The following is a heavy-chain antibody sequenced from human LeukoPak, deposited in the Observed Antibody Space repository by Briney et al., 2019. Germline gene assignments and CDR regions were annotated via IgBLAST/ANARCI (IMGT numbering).Heavy chain of an antibody. CDR1: GGSISSYY. CDR3: ARDSHGYYYFDY. V-gene: IGHV4-59*01. Sequence: SSETLSLTCTVSGGSISSYYWSWIRQPPGKGLEWIGYIYYSGSTNYNPSLKSRVTISVDTSKNQFSLKLSSVTAADTAVYYCARDSHGYYYFDYWGQGTLVTVSS. J-gene: IGHJ4*02. D-gene: IGHD3-22*01. CDR2: IYYSGST.